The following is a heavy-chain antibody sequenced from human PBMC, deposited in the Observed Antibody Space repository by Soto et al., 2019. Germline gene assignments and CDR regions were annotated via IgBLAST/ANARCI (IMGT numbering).Heavy chain of an antibody. CDR2: ISGSGGST. CDR3: AKDHGMDV. CDR1: GFTFSDYA. V-gene: IGHV3-23*01. J-gene: IGHJ6*02. Sequence: GGSLRLSCVSSGFTFSDYAMAWVRQSPGKGLEWVSSISGSGGSTYYADSVKGRFTISRDNSKNTVFLQMNSLRAEDTAVYYCAKDHGMDVWGQGATVTVSS.